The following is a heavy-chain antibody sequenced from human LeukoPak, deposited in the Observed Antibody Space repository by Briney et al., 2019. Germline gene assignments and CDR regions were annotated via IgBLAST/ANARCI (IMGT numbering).Heavy chain of an antibody. CDR2: MNPNSGNT. CDR1: GYTFTSYD. D-gene: IGHD2-8*02. CDR3: ATEKSSVTGYY. V-gene: IGHV1-8*03. J-gene: IGHJ4*02. Sequence: ASVKVSCKASGYTFTSYDINWVRQATGQGLEWMGWMNPNSGNTGYAQKFQGRVTITRNTSISTAYMELSSLRSEDTAVYYCATEKSSVTGYYWGQGTLVTVSS.